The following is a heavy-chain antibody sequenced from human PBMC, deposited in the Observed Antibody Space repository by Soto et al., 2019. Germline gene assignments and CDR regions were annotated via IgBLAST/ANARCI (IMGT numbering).Heavy chain of an antibody. CDR2: ISSSGTSA. CDR1: GFTFSAVY. J-gene: IGHJ4*02. D-gene: IGHD6-19*01. V-gene: IGHV3-11*05. CDR3: ARDRGAVTGQYFDY. Sequence: QVQLEESGGGLVKPGGSLRLSCAASGFTFSAVYMSWIRQAPNKGLEYISYISSSGTSANYADSVKVRFTISRDNAKNSLYLQLNRLRAEDTAVYYCARDRGAVTGQYFDYWGQGALVTVSS.